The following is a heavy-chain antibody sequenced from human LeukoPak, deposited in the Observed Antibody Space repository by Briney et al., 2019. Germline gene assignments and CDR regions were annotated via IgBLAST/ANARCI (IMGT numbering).Heavy chain of an antibody. J-gene: IGHJ6*02. CDR2: ISTDGSST. D-gene: IGHD6-19*01. CDR1: GFSLSPYW. Sequence: GGSLRLSCAASGFSLSPYWMHWVRQAAGKGLVCISRISTDGSSTDYADSVKGRFTISRDNAKNTLYLQMNSLRADDTAVYYCARVVTGTRNAMDVWGQGTTVTVSS. V-gene: IGHV3-74*01. CDR3: ARVVTGTRNAMDV.